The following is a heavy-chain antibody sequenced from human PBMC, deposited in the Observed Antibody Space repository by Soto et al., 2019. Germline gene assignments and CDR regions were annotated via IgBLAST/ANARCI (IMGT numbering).Heavy chain of an antibody. V-gene: IGHV4-4*07. CDR3: VRDGTKTLRDWFDP. Sequence: SETLSLTCTVSGASISGFYWSWIRKSAGKGLEWIGRIYATGTIDYNPSLKSRVMMSVDTSKKQFSLKLRSVTAADTAVYYCVRDGTKTLRDWFDPWGQGSVVTVSS. D-gene: IGHD1-1*01. CDR2: IYATGTI. J-gene: IGHJ5*02. CDR1: GASISGFY.